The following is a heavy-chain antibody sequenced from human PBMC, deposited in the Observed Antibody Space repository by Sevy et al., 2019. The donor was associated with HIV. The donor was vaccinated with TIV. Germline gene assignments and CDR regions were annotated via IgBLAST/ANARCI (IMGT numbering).Heavy chain of an antibody. V-gene: IGHV3-33*01. CDR2: IWYDGSNK. CDR1: GFTFSSYG. Sequence: GGSLRLSCAASGFTFSSYGMHWVRQAPGKGLEWVAVIWYDGSNKYYADSVKGRFTISRDNSKNTLYLQMNSLRAEDTALYYCAGAGITGTTLVFSYWGQGTLVTVSS. J-gene: IGHJ4*02. D-gene: IGHD1-20*01. CDR3: AGAGITGTTLVFSY.